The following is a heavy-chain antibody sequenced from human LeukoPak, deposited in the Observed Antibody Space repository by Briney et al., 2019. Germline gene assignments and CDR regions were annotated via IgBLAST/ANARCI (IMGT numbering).Heavy chain of an antibody. CDR3: ATDDGSGRIGYFDY. CDR1: GYTFTSYG. J-gene: IGHJ4*02. CDR2: FDPEDGET. D-gene: IGHD6-19*01. Sequence: ASVKVSCKASGYTFTSYGISWVRQAPGKGLEWMGGFDPEDGETIYAQKFQGRVTMTEDTSTDTAYMELSSLRSEDTAVYYCATDDGSGRIGYFDYWGQGTLVTVSS. V-gene: IGHV1-24*01.